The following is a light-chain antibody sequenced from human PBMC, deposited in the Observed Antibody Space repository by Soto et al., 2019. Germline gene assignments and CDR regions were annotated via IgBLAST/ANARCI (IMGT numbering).Light chain of an antibody. V-gene: IGKV1-6*01. J-gene: IGKJ1*01. CDR2: AAS. Sequence: AIQMTQSPSSLSASVGDRVTITCRASQGIRDELGWYQQKAGKAPNLLISAASRLQSGVASRFSGRRSGTDFTLPISPLPPDDFATYSCLQASDYPRTLGHGTKVDTK. CDR1: QGIRDE. CDR3: LQASDYPRT.